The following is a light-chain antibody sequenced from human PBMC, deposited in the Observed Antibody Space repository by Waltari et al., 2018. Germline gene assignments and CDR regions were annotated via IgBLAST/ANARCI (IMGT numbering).Light chain of an antibody. Sequence: DIQMTQSPSSLSASVGDRVTITCRASQSISSYLNWYQQKPGKAPKLLIYAASSLQSGVPSRFSGSGSGTDFTLTISSLQPEDFAAYYGQQSYSTPPTFGGGTKVEMK. CDR2: AAS. CDR3: QQSYSTPPT. V-gene: IGKV1-39*01. J-gene: IGKJ4*01. CDR1: QSISSY.